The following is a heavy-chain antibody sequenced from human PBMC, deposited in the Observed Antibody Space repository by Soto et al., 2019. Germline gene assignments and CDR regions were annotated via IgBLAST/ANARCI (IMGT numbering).Heavy chain of an antibody. CDR1: GGSFSGYY. D-gene: IGHD5-12*01. CDR2: INHSGST. V-gene: IGHV4-34*01. Sequence: SETLSLTCAVYGGSFSGYYWSWIRQPPGKGLEWIGEINHSGSTNYNPSLKSRVTISVDTSKNQFSLKLSSVTAADTAVYYCARLRGYSGYDSFDYWGQGTLVTV. J-gene: IGHJ4*02. CDR3: ARLRGYSGYDSFDY.